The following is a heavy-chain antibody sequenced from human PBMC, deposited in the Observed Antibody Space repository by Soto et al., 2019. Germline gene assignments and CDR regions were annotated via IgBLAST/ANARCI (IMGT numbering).Heavy chain of an antibody. Sequence: SETLSLTCAVYGGSFSGYYWSWIRQPPGKGLEWIGEINHSGSTNYNPSLKSRVTISVDTSKNQFSLKLSSVTAADTAVYYCARRRLRMAFDIWGQGTMVTVSS. CDR3: ARRRLRMAFDI. CDR1: GGSFSGYY. J-gene: IGHJ3*02. D-gene: IGHD5-18*01. V-gene: IGHV4-34*01. CDR2: INHSGST.